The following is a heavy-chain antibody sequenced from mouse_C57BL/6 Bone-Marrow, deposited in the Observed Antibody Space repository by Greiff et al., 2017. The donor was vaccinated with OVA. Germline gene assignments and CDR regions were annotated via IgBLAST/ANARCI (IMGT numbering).Heavy chain of an antibody. J-gene: IGHJ3*01. V-gene: IGHV1-55*01. CDR2: IYPGSGST. D-gene: IGHD1-1*01. Sequence: QVHVKQPGAELVKPGASVKMSCKASGYTFTSYWITWVKQRPGQGLEWIGDIYPGSGSTNYNEKFKSKATLTVDTSSSTAYMQLSSLTSEDSAVYYCAREGIYYYGSSYVGFAYWGQGTLVTVSA. CDR1: GYTFTSYW. CDR3: AREGIYYYGSSYVGFAY.